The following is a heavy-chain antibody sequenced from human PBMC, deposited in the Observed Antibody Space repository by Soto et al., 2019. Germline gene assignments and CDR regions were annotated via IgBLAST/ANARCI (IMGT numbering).Heavy chain of an antibody. CDR1: EFTFSNSW. V-gene: IGHV3-7*01. Sequence: EVQLVESGGGLVQPGGSLRLSCAASEFTFSNSWMAWVRQAPGKGLGWVSDTNPYGSTTSYVDSVKGRFTVSRDNAKNSLYLQMNSLRVEDTAVYYCARDPAFGALDYWGLGTLVTVSS. J-gene: IGHJ4*02. D-gene: IGHD3-10*01. CDR3: ARDPAFGALDY. CDR2: TNPYGSTT.